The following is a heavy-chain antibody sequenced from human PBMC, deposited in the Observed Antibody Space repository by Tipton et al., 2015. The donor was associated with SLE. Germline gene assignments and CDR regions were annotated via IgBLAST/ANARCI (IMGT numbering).Heavy chain of an antibody. CDR1: GGSFSGYY. V-gene: IGHV4-34*01. D-gene: IGHD3-10*01. CDR2: INHSGST. J-gene: IGHJ4*02. Sequence: TLSLTCTVSGGSFSGYYWSWIRQPPGKGLEWIGEINHSGSTNYNPSLKSRVTISVDTSKNQFSLKLSSVTAADTAVYYCARGRGDYWGQGTLVTVSS. CDR3: ARGRGDY.